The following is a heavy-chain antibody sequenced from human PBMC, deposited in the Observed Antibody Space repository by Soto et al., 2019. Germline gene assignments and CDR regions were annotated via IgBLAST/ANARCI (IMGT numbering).Heavy chain of an antibody. D-gene: IGHD3-16*02. CDR3: AKGGLYDYVWGSYRPRSKWFDP. Sequence: GGSLRLSCAASGFTFSSYAMSWVRQAPGKGLEWVSAISGSGGSTYYADSVKGRFTISRDNSKNTLYLQMNSLRAEDTAVYYCAKGGLYDYVWGSYRPRSKWFDPWGQGTLVTVSS. CDR2: ISGSGGST. V-gene: IGHV3-23*01. J-gene: IGHJ5*02. CDR1: GFTFSSYA.